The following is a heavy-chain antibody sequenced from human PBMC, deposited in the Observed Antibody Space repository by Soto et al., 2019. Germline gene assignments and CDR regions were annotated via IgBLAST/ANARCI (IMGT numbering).Heavy chain of an antibody. Sequence: EVQLVESGGGLVKPGGSLRLSCAASGFTFSSYSMNWVRQAPGKGLEWVSSISSSSSYIYYADSVKGRFTISRDNAKNSLYLQMNSLRAEDTAVYYCARAPDRNYDILTGVWGQGTLVTVSS. J-gene: IGHJ1*01. CDR1: GFTFSSYS. V-gene: IGHV3-21*01. D-gene: IGHD3-9*01. CDR2: ISSSSSYI. CDR3: ARAPDRNYDILTGV.